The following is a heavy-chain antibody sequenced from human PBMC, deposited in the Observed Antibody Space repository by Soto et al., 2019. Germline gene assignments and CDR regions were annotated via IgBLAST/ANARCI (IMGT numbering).Heavy chain of an antibody. Sequence: VGSLRLSCAASGFTFSDYYMSWIRQAPGKGLEWVSYISSSGSTIYYADSVKGRFTISRDNAKNSLYLQMNSLRAEDTAVYYCARDPVDCSSTSCYTGAHDPWGQGTLVTVSS. CDR1: GFTFSDYY. CDR2: ISSSGSTI. CDR3: ARDPVDCSSTSCYTGAHDP. V-gene: IGHV3-11*01. J-gene: IGHJ5*02. D-gene: IGHD2-2*02.